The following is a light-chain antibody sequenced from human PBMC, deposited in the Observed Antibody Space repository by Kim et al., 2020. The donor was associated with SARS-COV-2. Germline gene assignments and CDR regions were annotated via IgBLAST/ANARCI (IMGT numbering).Light chain of an antibody. CDR3: SSYAGSDNYV. J-gene: IGLJ1*01. V-gene: IGLV2-8*01. CDR1: ISDVGGYNY. Sequence: QSVLTQPPSASGSPGQSVTISCTGTISDVGGYNYVSWYQQHPGKAPKLMIYEVSKRPSGVPDRFSGSKSGNTASLTVSGFQAEDEADYYCSSYAGSDNYVFGTGTKVTVL. CDR2: EVS.